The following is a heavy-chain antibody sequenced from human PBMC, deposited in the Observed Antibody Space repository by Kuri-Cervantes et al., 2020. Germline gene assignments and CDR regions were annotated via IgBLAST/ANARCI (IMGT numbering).Heavy chain of an antibody. Sequence: SLKIPCSASGFTFDDYAMHWVRQAPGKGREWVSGISWNSGSIGYADSVKGRFTIFRDNAKNSLYLQMNSLRAEDTAVYYCASGYQLLSRGWFDPWGQGTLVTVSS. J-gene: IGHJ5*02. D-gene: IGHD2-2*01. CDR1: GFTFDDYA. V-gene: IGHV3-9*01. CDR2: ISWNSGSI. CDR3: ASGYQLLSRGWFDP.